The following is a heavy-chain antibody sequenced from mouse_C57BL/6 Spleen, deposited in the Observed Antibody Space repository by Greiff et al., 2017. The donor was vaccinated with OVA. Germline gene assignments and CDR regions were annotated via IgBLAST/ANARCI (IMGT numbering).Heavy chain of an antibody. CDR1: GFTFSDYG. CDR3: ARGSYYYGSSYFDY. J-gene: IGHJ2*01. V-gene: IGHV5-17*01. Sequence: EVKLVESGGGLVKPGGSLKLSCAASGFTFSDYGMHWVRQAPEKGLEWVAYISSGSSPIYYADTVKGRFTIYRDNAKNTLFLQMTSLRSEDTAMYYCARGSYYYGSSYFDYWGQGTTLTVSS. D-gene: IGHD1-1*01. CDR2: ISSGSSPI.